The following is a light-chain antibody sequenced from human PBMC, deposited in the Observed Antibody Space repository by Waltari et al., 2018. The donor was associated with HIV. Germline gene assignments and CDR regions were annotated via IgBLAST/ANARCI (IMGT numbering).Light chain of an antibody. CDR3: QQYDNWPPLT. CDR1: QRLPLH. J-gene: IGKJ4*01. CDR2: DAS. V-gene: IGKV3-15*01. Sequence: IVMTQSPATLSVSPGETVTLSCTATQRLPLHLAWYQQKPGQAPRLLVYDASSRASGVPARFSGSGSGTGYTLTISSLESEDSAIYYCQQYDNWPPLTFGGGTKVEIK.